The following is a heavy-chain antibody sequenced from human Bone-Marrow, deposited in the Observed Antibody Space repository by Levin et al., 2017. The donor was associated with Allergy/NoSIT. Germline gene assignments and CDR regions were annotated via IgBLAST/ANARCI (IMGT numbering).Heavy chain of an antibody. CDR3: ARALLVVQPAYEKTWFDP. CDR2: ISSGSSYT. D-gene: IGHD1-14*01. Sequence: GGSLRLSCVASGFTFSRFSMNWVRQAPGKGLEWVSSISSGSSYTYYADSVKGRFTISRDNAENSLYLEMDSLRVEDTAVYYWARALLVVQPAYEKTWFDPWGQGTLVTVSP. CDR1: GFTFSRFS. J-gene: IGHJ5*02. V-gene: IGHV3-21*06.